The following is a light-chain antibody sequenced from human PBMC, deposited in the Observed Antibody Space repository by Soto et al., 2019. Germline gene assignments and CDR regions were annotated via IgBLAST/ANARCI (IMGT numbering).Light chain of an antibody. CDR2: DSS. CDR1: QSVSRS. J-gene: IGKJ3*01. CDR3: QHSSNWPLT. Sequence: EIVLTQSPATLSLSPGERASLSCRASQSVSRSLVWYQQKPGQAPRLLIFDSSNRATGIPARFSGSGSGTDFTLTISSLEPEDFAVYYCQHSSNWPLTFGPGPKVDIK. V-gene: IGKV3-11*01.